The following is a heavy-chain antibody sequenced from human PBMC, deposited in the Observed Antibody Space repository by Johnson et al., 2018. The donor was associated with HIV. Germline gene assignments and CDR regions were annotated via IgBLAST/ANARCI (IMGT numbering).Heavy chain of an antibody. D-gene: IGHD2-8*01. CDR3: ARNSGNGLVLRGDAFDM. J-gene: IGHJ3*02. CDR1: GFTFSSYA. V-gene: IGHV3-NL1*01. CDR2: IGTAGDT. Sequence: QVQLVESGGGVVLPGRSLRLSCAASGFTFSSYAMHWVRQAPGMGLEWVSAIGTAGDTYYTGSVKGRFTISRDNSKNTLHLQMNSLRPEDTAVYYCARNSGNGLVLRGDAFDMWGQGTMVTVSS.